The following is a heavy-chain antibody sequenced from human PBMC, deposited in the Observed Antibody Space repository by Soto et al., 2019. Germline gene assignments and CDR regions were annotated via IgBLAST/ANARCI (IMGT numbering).Heavy chain of an antibody. Sequence: QVQLVESGGGVVQPGRSLRLSRAASGFTFSSYAMHWVRQAPGKGLEWVAVISYDGSNKYYADSVKGRFTISGDNSKNTLYLQMNSLRAEDTAVYYCARDLGYSYGHTKPFDYWGQGTLVTVSS. CDR3: ARDLGYSYGHTKPFDY. J-gene: IGHJ4*02. V-gene: IGHV3-30-3*01. CDR1: GFTFSSYA. CDR2: ISYDGSNK. D-gene: IGHD5-18*01.